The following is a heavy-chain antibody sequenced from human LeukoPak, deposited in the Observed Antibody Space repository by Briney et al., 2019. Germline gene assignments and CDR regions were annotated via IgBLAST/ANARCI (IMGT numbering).Heavy chain of an antibody. CDR2: FDPEDGET. CDR3: ATDLGATWNTADY. CDR1: GYTLTELS. D-gene: IGHD1-26*01. V-gene: IGHV1-24*01. J-gene: IGHJ4*02. Sequence: ASVKVSCKVSGYTLTELSMHWVRQAPGKGLEWMGGFDPEDGETIYAQKFQGRVTMTEDTSTDTAYMELSSLGSEDTAVYYCATDLGATWNTADYWGQGTLVTVSS.